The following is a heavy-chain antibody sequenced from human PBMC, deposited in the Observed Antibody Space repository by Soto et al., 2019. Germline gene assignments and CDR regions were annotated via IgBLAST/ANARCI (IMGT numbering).Heavy chain of an antibody. J-gene: IGHJ6*02. CDR3: ARRPSYYYGSGRYPQGGGMDV. CDR1: GGSFSGYY. D-gene: IGHD3-10*01. Sequence: PSESLSLTCAVYGGSFSGYYWSWIRQPPGKGLEWIGEINHSGSTNYNPSLKSRVTISVDTSNNQFSLKLSSVTAADTAVYYCARRPSYYYGSGRYPQGGGMDVWGQGTTVT. V-gene: IGHV4-34*01. CDR2: INHSGST.